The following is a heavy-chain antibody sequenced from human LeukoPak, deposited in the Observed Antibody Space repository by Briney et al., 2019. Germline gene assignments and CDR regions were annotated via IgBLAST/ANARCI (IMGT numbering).Heavy chain of an antibody. J-gene: IGHJ4*02. D-gene: IGHD3-22*01. CDR1: GGSISSSSYY. CDR2: IYYSGST. CDR3: ARGPGGRMRYYDSSGYCRFDY. Sequence: SETLSLTCTVSGGSISSSSYYWGWIRQPPGKGLEWIGSIYYSGSTYYNPSLKSRVTISVDTSKNQFSLELSSVTAADTAVYYCARGPGGRMRYYDSSGYCRFDYWGQGTLVTVSP. V-gene: IGHV4-39*01.